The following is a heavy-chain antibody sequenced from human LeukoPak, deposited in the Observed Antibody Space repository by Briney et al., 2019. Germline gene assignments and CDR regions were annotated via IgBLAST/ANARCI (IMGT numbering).Heavy chain of an antibody. Sequence: GGSLRLSCAASGLDFSYYWMSWVRQAPGKALEGVANIKQDETEKNYVDSVKGRFTISRDNARNSLFLQMNSLRAEDTAVYYCARDRSIPAGYSYYYDMDVWGKGTAVTVS. J-gene: IGHJ6*03. V-gene: IGHV3-7*01. CDR1: GLDFSYYW. CDR2: IKQDETEK. D-gene: IGHD6-6*01. CDR3: ARDRSIPAGYSYYYDMDV.